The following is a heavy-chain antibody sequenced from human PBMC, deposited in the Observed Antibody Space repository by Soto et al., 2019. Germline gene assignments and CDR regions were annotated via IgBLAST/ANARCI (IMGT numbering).Heavy chain of an antibody. V-gene: IGHV4-34*01. CDR3: ARGGSGKLERRPSGNFFDY. D-gene: IGHD1-1*01. CDR1: GGSFSGYY. Sequence: QVQLQQWGAGLLKPSETLSLTCAVYGGSFSGYYWSWIRQPPGKGLEWIGEINHSGSTNYNPSLNSRVTISVDTSKNQFSLKLSSVTAADTAVYYCARGGSGKLERRPSGNFFDYWGQGTLVTVSS. CDR2: INHSGST. J-gene: IGHJ4*02.